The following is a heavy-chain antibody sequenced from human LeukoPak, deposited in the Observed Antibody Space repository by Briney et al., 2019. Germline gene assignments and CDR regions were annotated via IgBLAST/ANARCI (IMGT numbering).Heavy chain of an antibody. CDR1: GGSISSSSYY. CDR3: ARKDRDSSGPRAQGYNWFDP. V-gene: IGHV4-39*07. J-gene: IGHJ5*02. D-gene: IGHD3-22*01. CDR2: IYYSGST. Sequence: PSETLSLTCTVSGGSISSSSYYWGWIRQPPGKGPEWIGSIYYSGSTYYNPSLKSRVTISVDTSKNQFSLKLSSVTAADTAVYYCARKDRDSSGPRAQGYNWFDPWGQGTLVTVSS.